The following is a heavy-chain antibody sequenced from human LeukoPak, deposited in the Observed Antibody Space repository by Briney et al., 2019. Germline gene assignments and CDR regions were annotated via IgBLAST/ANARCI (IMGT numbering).Heavy chain of an antibody. V-gene: IGHV4-34*01. CDR2: INHSGST. CDR3: ARNGPYYYYYYMDV. J-gene: IGHJ6*03. Sequence: SETLSLTCAVYGGSFSGYYWSWIRQPPGKGLEWIGEINHSGSTYYNPSLKSRVTISVDTSKNQFSLKLSSVTAADTAVYYCARNGPYYYYYYMDVWSKGTTVTVSS. CDR1: GGSFSGYY. D-gene: IGHD2-8*01.